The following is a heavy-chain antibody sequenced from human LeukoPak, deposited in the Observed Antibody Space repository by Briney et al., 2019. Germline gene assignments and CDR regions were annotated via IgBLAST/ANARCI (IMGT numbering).Heavy chain of an antibody. J-gene: IGHJ4*02. D-gene: IGHD6-19*01. CDR2: IRYDGSNK. CDR3: AKPFSGEGYSSGF. Sequence: GGSLRLSCAASGFTFSNYGMHWVRQAPGKGLEWVAFIRYDGSNKYYADSVKGRFTISRDNSKNTLYLQMNSLRAEDTAVYYCAKPFSGEGYSSGFWGQGTLVTVSS. CDR1: GFTFSNYG. V-gene: IGHV3-30*02.